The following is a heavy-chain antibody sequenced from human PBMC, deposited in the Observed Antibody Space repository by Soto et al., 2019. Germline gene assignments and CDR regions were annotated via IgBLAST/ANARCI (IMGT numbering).Heavy chain of an antibody. D-gene: IGHD5-12*01. CDR1: GDSVSSNSAA. Sequence: PSQTLSLTCAISGDSVSSNSAAWTWIRQSPSGSLEWLGRTYYRSKWYNDYAVSVKSRININADTSRNQFSLQLNSVTPEDTAVYYCVRAKKNIEYFDYWGQGTLVTVSS. CDR3: VRAKKNIEYFDY. CDR2: TYYRSKWYN. J-gene: IGHJ4*02. V-gene: IGHV6-1*01.